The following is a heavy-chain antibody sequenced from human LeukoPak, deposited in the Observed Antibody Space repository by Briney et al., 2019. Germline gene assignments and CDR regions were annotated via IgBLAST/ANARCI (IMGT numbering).Heavy chain of an antibody. CDR1: GFTFSSYE. J-gene: IGHJ3*02. D-gene: IGHD6-25*01. Sequence: GGSLRLSCAASGFTFSSYEMNWVRQAPGKGLEWVSYISNSGSSIYYADSVKGRFTISRDNAKNSLYLQMNSLGAEDTAVYYCAKDQQRGLPDAFDIWGQGTMVTVSS. CDR2: ISNSGSSI. V-gene: IGHV3-48*03. CDR3: AKDQQRGLPDAFDI.